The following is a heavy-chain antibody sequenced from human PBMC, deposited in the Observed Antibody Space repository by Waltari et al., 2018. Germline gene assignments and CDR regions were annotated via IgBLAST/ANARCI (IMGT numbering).Heavy chain of an antibody. CDR3: ARGRGYSYGYFDY. D-gene: IGHD5-18*01. CDR2: INQDGSEK. J-gene: IGHJ4*02. CDR1: GFSFTGYW. Sequence: EVQLVESGGGLVQPGGSLRLSCVASGFSFTGYWMSWVRQAPGKGLGWLANINQDGSEKYGVDSVKGRFTISRDNAKNSLYLQMNSLRAEDTAVYYCARGRGYSYGYFDYWGQGILVTVSS. V-gene: IGHV3-7*01.